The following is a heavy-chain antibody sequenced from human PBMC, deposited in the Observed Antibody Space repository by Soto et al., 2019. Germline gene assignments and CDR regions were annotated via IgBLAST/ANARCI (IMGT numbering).Heavy chain of an antibody. Sequence: QVQLVESGGGVVQPGTSLRLACAASGFTLSNIGMQWVRQAPGKGLEWVAVISAGGNTKYYADSVKGRFTISRDNSKNTLFLQITSLRTEDTAVYYCAKESGGERYAAYFDLWRQGTLVTVS. J-gene: IGHJ4*02. V-gene: IGHV3-30*18. CDR3: AKESGGERYAAYFDL. D-gene: IGHD2-21*01. CDR1: GFTLSNIG. CDR2: ISAGGNTK.